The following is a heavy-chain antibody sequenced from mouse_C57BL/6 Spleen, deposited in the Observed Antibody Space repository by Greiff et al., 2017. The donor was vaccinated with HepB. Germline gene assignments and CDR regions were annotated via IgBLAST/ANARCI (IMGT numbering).Heavy chain of an antibody. V-gene: IGHV5-17*01. CDR3: ARPYDYDSWFAC. J-gene: IGHJ3*01. D-gene: IGHD2-4*01. CDR2: ISSGSSTI. CDR1: GFTFSDYG. Sequence: EVKLMESGGGLVKPGGSLKLSCAASGFTFSDYGMHWVRQAPEKGLEWVAYISSGSSTIYYADTVKGRFTISRDNAKNTLFLQMTSLRSEDTAMYYCARPYDYDSWFACWGQGTLVTVSA.